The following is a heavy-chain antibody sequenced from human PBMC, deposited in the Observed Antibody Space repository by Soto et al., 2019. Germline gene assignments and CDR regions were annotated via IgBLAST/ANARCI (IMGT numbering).Heavy chain of an antibody. Sequence: EVQLLESGGHLVQPGGSPRLSCAASGFIFSNYAMSWVRQAPGKGLEWVSFISGSGSSTYYADSVKGRFTISRGNSKNTLYLQMNSLRAEDAAVYYCVREASSSGLHLDHWGRGTLVTVSS. CDR2: ISGSGSST. CDR3: VREASSSGLHLDH. CDR1: GFIFSNYA. D-gene: IGHD6-6*01. V-gene: IGHV3-23*01. J-gene: IGHJ4*02.